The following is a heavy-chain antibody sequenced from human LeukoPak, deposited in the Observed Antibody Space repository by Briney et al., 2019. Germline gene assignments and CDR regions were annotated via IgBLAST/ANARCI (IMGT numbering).Heavy chain of an antibody. D-gene: IGHD3-22*01. Sequence: SETLSLTCTVSGGSISSYYWSWIRQPPGKGLEYIGYIYYSGSTNYNPSLKSRVTISVDTSKNQFSLKLSSVTAADTAVYYCARSSSTGYTTYHYGMDVWGRGTTVTVSS. CDR2: IYYSGST. J-gene: IGHJ6*02. CDR3: ARSSSTGYTTYHYGMDV. V-gene: IGHV4-59*01. CDR1: GGSISSYY.